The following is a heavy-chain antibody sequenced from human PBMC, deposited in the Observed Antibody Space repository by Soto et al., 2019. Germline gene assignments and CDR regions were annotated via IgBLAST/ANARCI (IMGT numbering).Heavy chain of an antibody. D-gene: IGHD4-17*01. J-gene: IGHJ5*02. CDR2: IYARGST. Sequence: HLQLQESGSGLVRPSQTLSLTCAVSGDSISSGAYSWSWIRQPPGKGLEWIGYIYARGSTYYNPSLKSRVSMSVDRSKNQFSLNLGSVPAADTAVYFGAGTLDYGGSAGSTWFDPWGQGTLVTVSS. V-gene: IGHV4-30-2*01. CDR1: GDSISSGAYS. CDR3: AGTLDYGGSAGSTWFDP.